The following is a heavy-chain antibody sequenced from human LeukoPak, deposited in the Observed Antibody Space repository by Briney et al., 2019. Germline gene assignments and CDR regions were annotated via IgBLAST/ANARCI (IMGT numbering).Heavy chain of an antibody. V-gene: IGHV4-39*01. J-gene: IGHJ4*02. CDR3: ARSSGYYRIDY. CDR1: GGSISSSSYY. D-gene: IGHD3-22*01. Sequence: SETLSLTCTVSGGSISSSSYYWGWIRQPPGKGLEWIGSIYYSGSTYYNPSLKSRVTISVDTSKNQFSLKLSSVTAADTAVYYCARSSGYYRIDYWGRGTLVTVSS. CDR2: IYYSGST.